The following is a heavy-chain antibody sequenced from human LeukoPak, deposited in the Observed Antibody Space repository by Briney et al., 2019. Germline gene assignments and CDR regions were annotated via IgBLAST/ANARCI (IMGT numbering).Heavy chain of an antibody. Sequence: GESLKISCKGSGYNFTNYWISWVRQMPGKGLEWMGTIDPSDSYNNYSPSFQGHVTISADKSISTAYLQWSSLRASDTAMYYCARAYSRSRFDYWGQGALVTVSS. V-gene: IGHV5-10-1*01. CDR3: ARAYSRSRFDY. CDR1: GYNFTNYW. J-gene: IGHJ4*02. CDR2: IDPSDSYN. D-gene: IGHD6-6*01.